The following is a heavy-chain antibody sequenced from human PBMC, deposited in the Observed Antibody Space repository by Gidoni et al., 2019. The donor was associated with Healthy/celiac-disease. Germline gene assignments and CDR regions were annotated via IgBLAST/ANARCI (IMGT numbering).Heavy chain of an antibody. D-gene: IGHD3-10*01. CDR2: IYWDDDK. V-gene: IGHV2-5*02. CDR1: GFSLPTSGVG. J-gene: IGHJ4*02. CDR3: AHTYYYNAVYYFES. Sequence: GFSLPTSGVGVGWIRQPPGQALEWLAIIYWDDDKRYSPSMKSRLTITKDTSNSQVVLTMTNLDPMDTATYYCAHTYYYNAVYYFESWGQGTLVTVSS.